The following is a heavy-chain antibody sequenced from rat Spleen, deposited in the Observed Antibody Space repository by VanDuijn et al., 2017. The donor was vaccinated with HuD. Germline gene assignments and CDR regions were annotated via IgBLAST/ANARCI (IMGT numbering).Heavy chain of an antibody. J-gene: IGHJ2*01. CDR3: ARRHYGYTDYFDY. D-gene: IGHD1-9*01. V-gene: IGHV5-29*01. CDR2: ISSDGRRN. Sequence: EVHLVESGGDLVQPGGSLKLSCAASGFTFSNYGMHWIRQAPEKGLEWVATISSDGRRNYYRDSVKGRFTISRNNAKSTLFLQMDSLTSEDTATYYCARRHYGYTDYFDYWGQGVMVTVSS. CDR1: GFTFSNYG.